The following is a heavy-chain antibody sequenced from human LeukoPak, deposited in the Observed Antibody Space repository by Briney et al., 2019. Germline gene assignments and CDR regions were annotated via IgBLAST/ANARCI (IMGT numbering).Heavy chain of an antibody. J-gene: IGHJ1*01. CDR3: ARDPDKYSSSWFEYFQH. Sequence: ASVKVSCKASGGTFSSYAISWVRQAPGQGLEWMRGIIPIFGTANYAQKFQGRVTITADESTSTADMELSSLRSEDTAVYYCARDPDKYSSSWFEYFQHWGQGTLVSVSS. V-gene: IGHV1-69*13. D-gene: IGHD6-13*01. CDR1: GGTFSSYA. CDR2: IIPIFGTA.